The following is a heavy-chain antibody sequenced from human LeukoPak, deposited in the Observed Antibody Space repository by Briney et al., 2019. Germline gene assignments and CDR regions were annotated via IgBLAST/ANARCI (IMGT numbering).Heavy chain of an antibody. CDR1: GFTFDTYW. V-gene: IGHV3-7*04. D-gene: IGHD3-16*02. CDR3: ARGDTQSKYRQFDS. Sequence: LAGGSLRLSCAASGFTFDTYWMSWVRQAPGKGLEWVANIKQDGSEKDYVDSVKGRFTISRDNAKNSLYLQMNSLRAEDTGVYYCARGDTQSKYRQFDSWGQGSLVIVSS. J-gene: IGHJ4*02. CDR2: IKQDGSEK.